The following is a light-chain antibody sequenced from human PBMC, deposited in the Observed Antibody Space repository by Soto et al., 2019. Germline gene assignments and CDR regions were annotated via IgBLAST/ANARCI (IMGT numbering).Light chain of an antibody. CDR2: DAS. V-gene: IGKV1D-13*01. Sequence: AIQLTQSQSSLYASVGDRVIINCRASQGISSALAWYQQQPGKAPKLLIYDASRLESGVPSRFSGSGSGTDFTRTISSLQHEDFATYYCQQFNNHPLTFGGGTKLEIK. CDR1: QGISSA. CDR3: QQFNNHPLT. J-gene: IGKJ4*01.